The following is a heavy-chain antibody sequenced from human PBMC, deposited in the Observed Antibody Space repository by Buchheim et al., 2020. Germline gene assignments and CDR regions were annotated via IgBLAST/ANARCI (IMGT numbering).Heavy chain of an antibody. CDR2: ISSSCSTI. J-gene: IGHJ6*02. CDR3: ASAPYYDILTGYRYYYYGMDV. Sequence: EVQLVESGGGLVQPGGSLRLSCAASGFTFSSYEMNWVRQAPGKGREWVSYISSSCSTIYYADSVKGRFTISIDNAKNSQYLLVSSRRGEDTAVYYCASAPYYDILTGYRYYYYGMDVWGQGTT. V-gene: IGHV3-48*03. CDR1: GFTFSSYE. D-gene: IGHD3-9*01.